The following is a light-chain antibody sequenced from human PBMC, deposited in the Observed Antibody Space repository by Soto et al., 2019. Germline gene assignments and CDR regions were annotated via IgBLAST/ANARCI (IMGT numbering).Light chain of an antibody. CDR3: ASWDDRLYGVL. CDR1: RSSVGSNT. CDR2: NDD. J-gene: IGLJ3*02. V-gene: IGLV1-44*01. Sequence: QSVLTQPPSASGTPGQRVTISCSGSRSSVGSNTVSWFQQLPGTAPKLLIYNDDQRPSGVPDRFSGSKSGTSASLAITGLQSEDEADYYCASWDDRLYGVLFGGGTKLTVL.